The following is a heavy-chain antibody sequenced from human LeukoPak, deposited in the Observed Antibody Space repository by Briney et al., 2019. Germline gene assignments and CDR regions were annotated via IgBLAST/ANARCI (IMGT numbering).Heavy chain of an antibody. CDR2: IGASGADT. CDR1: GSTFTNYA. D-gene: IGHD3-22*01. CDR3: ARRPRDTSGYYLGAFHD. J-gene: IGHJ3*01. Sequence: PGGSLRPSCAASGSTFTNYAMTLVRQAPGKRLEWVSVIGASGADTYYSDSVKGRFTVSRDNSQNTLFLHMSSLRAEDTAVYFCARRPRDTSGYYLGAFHDWGQGTTVTVSS. V-gene: IGHV3-23*01.